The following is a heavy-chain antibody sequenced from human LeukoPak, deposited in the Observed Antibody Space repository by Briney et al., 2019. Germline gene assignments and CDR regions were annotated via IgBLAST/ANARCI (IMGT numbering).Heavy chain of an antibody. CDR1: GFTVSSNY. CDR3: ARSYDFWSGPDY. Sequence: GGSLRLSCAASGFTVSSNYMSWVRQAPGKGLEWVSVIYSGGSTYYADSVKGRFTISRDNSKNTLYLQMNSLRAEDTAVYYCARSYDFWSGPDYWGQGTLVTASS. D-gene: IGHD3-3*01. V-gene: IGHV3-66*01. CDR2: IYSGGST. J-gene: IGHJ4*02.